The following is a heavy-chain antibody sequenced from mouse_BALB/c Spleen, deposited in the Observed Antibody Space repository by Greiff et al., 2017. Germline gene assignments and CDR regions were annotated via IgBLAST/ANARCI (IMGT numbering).Heavy chain of an antibody. CDR2: IYPSDSYT. J-gene: IGHJ4*01. CDR1: GYTFTSYW. V-gene: IGHV1-69*02. Sequence: QVQLKQPGAELVRPWASVKLSCKASGYTFTSYWINWVKQRPGQGLEWIGNIYPSDSYTNYNQKFKDKATLTVDKSSSTAYMQLSSPTSEDSAVYYCTRSGYGYVMDYWGQGTSVTVSS. CDR3: TRSGYGYVMDY. D-gene: IGHD2-2*01.